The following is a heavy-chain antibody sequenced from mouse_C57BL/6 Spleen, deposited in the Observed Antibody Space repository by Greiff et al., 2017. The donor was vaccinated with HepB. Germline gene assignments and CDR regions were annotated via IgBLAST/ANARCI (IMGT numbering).Heavy chain of an antibody. V-gene: IGHV1-80*01. CDR2: IYPGDGDT. D-gene: IGHD2-4*01. J-gene: IGHJ4*01. Sequence: VQLVESGAELVKPGASVKISCKASGYAFSSYWMNWVKQRPGKGLEWIGQIYPGDGDTNYNGKFKGKATLTADKSSSTAYMQLSSLTSEDSAVYFCASGVVDYAYAMDYWGQGTSVTVSS. CDR3: ASGVVDYAYAMDY. CDR1: GYAFSSYW.